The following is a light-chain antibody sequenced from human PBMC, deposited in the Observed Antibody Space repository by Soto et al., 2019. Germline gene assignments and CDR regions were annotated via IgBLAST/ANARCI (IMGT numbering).Light chain of an antibody. V-gene: IGLV1-44*01. CDR2: TND. Sequence: QSVLTQPPSVSGTPGQAVTISCSGGSSNIGNNPVNWYQQLPGTAPKLLIYTNDQRPSGVPDRFSGSKSGTSGSLAISGLQSADEADYYCAAWDGSLNALVFGGGTKLTVL. CDR3: AAWDGSLNALV. J-gene: IGLJ2*01. CDR1: SSNIGNNP.